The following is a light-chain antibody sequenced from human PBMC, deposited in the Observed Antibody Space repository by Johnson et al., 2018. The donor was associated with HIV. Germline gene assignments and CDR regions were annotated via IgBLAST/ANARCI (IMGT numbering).Light chain of an antibody. CDR1: SSNIGTNS. V-gene: IGLV1-51*02. Sequence: QAVLTQPPSVSAAPGQKVTISCSGSSSNIGTNSVSWYQQLPGTAPRLLIYENNKRPSGIPDRFSGSKSGTSATLGITGLQTGDEADYYCGAWDSSLSAHFVFGTGTKVTVL. J-gene: IGLJ1*01. CDR2: ENN. CDR3: GAWDSSLSAHFV.